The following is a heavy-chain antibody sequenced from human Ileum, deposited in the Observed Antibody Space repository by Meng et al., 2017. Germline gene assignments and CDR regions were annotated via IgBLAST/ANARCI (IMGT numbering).Heavy chain of an antibody. J-gene: IGHJ3*02. D-gene: IGHD2-15*01. CDR3: ARVEGVGDAFDI. Sequence: HVQLHESGPGLVTPSQTLSLTCTVSGGSISSGGYYWSWIRQHPGQGLEWIGYIYYSGSTYYNPSLKSLVTISVDTSKNQFSLKLSSVTAADTAVYYCARVEGVGDAFDIWGQGTMVTVSS. V-gene: IGHV4-31*01. CDR2: IYYSGST. CDR1: GGSISSGGYY.